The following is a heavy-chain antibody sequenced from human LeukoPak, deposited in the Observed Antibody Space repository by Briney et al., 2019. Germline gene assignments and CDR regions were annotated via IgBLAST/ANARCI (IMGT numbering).Heavy chain of an antibody. CDR3: ARMRYCSSTSCYYCYMDV. D-gene: IGHD2-2*01. CDR2: INWNGGST. CDR1: GFTFDDYG. Sequence: GGSLRLSCAASGFTFDDYGMSWVRQAPGKGLEWVSGINWNGGSTGYADSVKGRFTISRDNAKNSLYLQMNSLRAEDTALYHCARMRYCSSTSCYYCYMDVWGKGTTVTVSS. J-gene: IGHJ6*03. V-gene: IGHV3-20*01.